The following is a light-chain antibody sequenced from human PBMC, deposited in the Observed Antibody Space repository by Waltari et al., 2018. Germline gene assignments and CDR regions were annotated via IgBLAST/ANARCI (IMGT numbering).Light chain of an antibody. J-gene: IGKJ1*01. CDR3: QQYNSYWWT. Sequence: DIQMTQSPSTLSASVGDRVTITCRASQSISSWLAWYQQKPGKAPKLRVYRASSLESGVPSRFSGSGSGTEFTLTISSLQPDDFATYYCQQYNSYWWTFGQGTKVEIK. CDR2: RAS. CDR1: QSISSW. V-gene: IGKV1-5*03.